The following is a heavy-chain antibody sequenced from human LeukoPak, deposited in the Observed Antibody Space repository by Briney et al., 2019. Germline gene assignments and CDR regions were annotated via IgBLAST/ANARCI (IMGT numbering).Heavy chain of an antibody. CDR2: INPNSGGT. J-gene: IGHJ6*03. Sequence: ASVKVSCKASGYTFTGYYMHWVRQAPGQGLEWMGWINPNSGGTNYAQKFQGRVTMTRDTSISTAYMELSRLRSDDTAVYYCARGRSSGYYYYMDVWGKGTTVTVSS. V-gene: IGHV1-2*02. D-gene: IGHD3-3*01. CDR1: GYTFTGYY. CDR3: ARGRSSGYYYYMDV.